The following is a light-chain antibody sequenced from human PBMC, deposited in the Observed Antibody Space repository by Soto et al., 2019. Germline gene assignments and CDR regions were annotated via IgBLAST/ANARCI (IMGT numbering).Light chain of an antibody. CDR3: QQYASSPLS. Sequence: EIVLTQSPGTLSLSPGERATLSCRASQSVDRNYLAWYQQKPGQAPRLLLYVASSRATGIPDRFSGSGSGTDFTLPLSRLEPEDFAVYYCQQYASSPLSFGGGTKVEIK. CDR1: QSVDRNY. V-gene: IGKV3-20*01. CDR2: VAS. J-gene: IGKJ4*01.